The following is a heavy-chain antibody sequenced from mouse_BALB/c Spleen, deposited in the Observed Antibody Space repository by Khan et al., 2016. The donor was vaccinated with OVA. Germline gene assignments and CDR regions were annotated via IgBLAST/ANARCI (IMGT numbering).Heavy chain of an antibody. V-gene: IGHV3-8*02. Sequence: VQLKESGPSLVKPSQTLSLTCSVTGDSITSGYWNWIRKFPGNKLEYMGYISSSDSTFYNPSLKSRISIPRNTSKNQYYLQLNSLTTEDTATYYCARWNYRYDGYFDYWGQGTTLTVSS. CDR2: ISSSDST. J-gene: IGHJ2*01. CDR3: ARWNYRYDGYFDY. D-gene: IGHD2-14*01. CDR1: GDSITSGY.